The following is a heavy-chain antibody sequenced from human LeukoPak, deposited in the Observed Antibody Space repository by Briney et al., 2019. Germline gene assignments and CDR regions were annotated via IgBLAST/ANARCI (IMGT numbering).Heavy chain of an antibody. CDR2: ISGRGGST. CDR1: GFPFSSYA. CDR3: AKDPIVLMVYARGRNWFDP. D-gene: IGHD2-8*01. J-gene: IGHJ5*02. Sequence: GGSLRLSCAASGFPFSSYAMSWGRPAPGEGLEGVSAISGRGGSTYYADSVKGRFTISRDNSKNTLYLQMNSLRAEDTAVYYCAKDPIVLMVYARGRNWFDPWGQGTLVTVSS. V-gene: IGHV3-23*01.